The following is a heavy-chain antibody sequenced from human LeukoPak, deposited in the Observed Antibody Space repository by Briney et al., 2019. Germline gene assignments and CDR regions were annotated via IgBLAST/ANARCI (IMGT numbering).Heavy chain of an antibody. J-gene: IGHJ4*02. D-gene: IGHD2-15*01. V-gene: IGHV3-23*01. CDR1: GFTFSSYA. CDR3: AKVRTPYCSGGSCYYFVY. CDR2: ISGSGGST. Sequence: AGGSLRLSCAASGFTFSSYAMSWVRQAPGKGLEWVSAISGSGGSTYYADSVKGRFTISRDNSKNTLYLQMNSLRAEDTAVYYCAKVRTPYCSGGSCYYFVYWGQGTLVTVSS.